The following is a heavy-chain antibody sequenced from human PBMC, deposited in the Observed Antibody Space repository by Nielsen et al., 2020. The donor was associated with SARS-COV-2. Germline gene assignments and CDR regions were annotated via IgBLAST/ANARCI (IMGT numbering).Heavy chain of an antibody. CDR2: IFYRGNT. J-gene: IGHJ2*01. Sequence: SETLSLTCIVSGGSISTGSHYWSWIRQPPGKGLEWIGYIFYRGNTNYNPSLKSRVTISIDTSKNQFSLRLNSVTAADTAAYYCARRGGTIIGWLRPAWYFDVWGRGTLVTVSS. CDR1: GGSISTGSHY. D-gene: IGHD5-12*01. V-gene: IGHV4-61*01. CDR3: ARRGGTIIGWLRPAWYFDV.